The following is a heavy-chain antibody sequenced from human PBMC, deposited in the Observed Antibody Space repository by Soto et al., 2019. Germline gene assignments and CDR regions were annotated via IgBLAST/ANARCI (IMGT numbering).Heavy chain of an antibody. J-gene: IGHJ4*02. D-gene: IGHD3-22*01. CDR3: GRSYDNSGYLIDY. Sequence: ASLIICLTCTVSGGTISSGSYYWSCISQPPVKGLEWIGYISQSGSTYYNPSLESRVAISVDTSKNQFSLKLSSVTDADTAVYYCGRSYDNSGYLIDYWGQGTPVTVSS. CDR2: ISQSGST. V-gene: IGHV4-30-4*01. CDR1: GGTISSGSYY.